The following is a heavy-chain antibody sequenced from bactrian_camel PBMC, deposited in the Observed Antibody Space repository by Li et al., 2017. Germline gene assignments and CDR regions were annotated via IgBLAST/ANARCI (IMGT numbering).Heavy chain of an antibody. CDR3: AARPVNTRACVAGGRYEFGY. CDR2: MGIARGLA. Sequence: QLVESGGGSVQAGGSLRLSCTASEYISAIGWFRQASGKEREGVAGMGIARGLAYYDESVKGRFTISRDNAKSTVYLQMDNLEPEDTAMYYCAARPVNTRACVAGGRYEFGYWGQGTQVTVS. V-gene: IGHV3S63*01. J-gene: IGHJ4*01. D-gene: IGHD1*01. CDR1: EYISA.